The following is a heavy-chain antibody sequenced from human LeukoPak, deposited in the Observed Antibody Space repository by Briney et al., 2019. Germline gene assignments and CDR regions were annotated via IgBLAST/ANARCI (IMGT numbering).Heavy chain of an antibody. Sequence: ASVKVSCKASGGTFSSYAISWVRQAPGQGLEWMGGIIPIFGTANYAQKFQGRVTITADESTSTAYMELSSLRSEDTAVYYCARVIVAALGNYFDYWGQGTLVTVSS. D-gene: IGHD6-13*01. CDR2: IIPIFGTA. CDR1: GGTFSSYA. V-gene: IGHV1-69*13. CDR3: ARVIVAALGNYFDY. J-gene: IGHJ4*02.